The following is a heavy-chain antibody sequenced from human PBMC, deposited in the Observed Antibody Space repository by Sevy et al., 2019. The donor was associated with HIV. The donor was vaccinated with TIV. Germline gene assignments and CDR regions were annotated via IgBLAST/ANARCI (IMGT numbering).Heavy chain of an antibody. CDR2: INPNSGDT. CDR1: GYTFTGQY. V-gene: IGHV1-2*02. D-gene: IGHD5-18*01. J-gene: IGHJ4*02. Sequence: ASVKVSCKASGYTFTGQYIHWVRQAPGQGLEWMGWINPNSGDTKYRQDFQDKVTLTRDTSITTAYMELSGLKSDDTAIYYCARDLRLRGYSYGSVDYWGQGTLVTVSS. CDR3: ARDLRLRGYSYGSVDY.